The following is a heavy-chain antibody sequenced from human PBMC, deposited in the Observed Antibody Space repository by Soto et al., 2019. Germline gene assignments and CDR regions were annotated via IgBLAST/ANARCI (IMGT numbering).Heavy chain of an antibody. D-gene: IGHD6-13*01. CDR2: ISLNSGSI. V-gene: IGHV3-9*01. J-gene: IGHJ4*02. Sequence: EVQLVESGGGLVQPGRSLRLSCAASGFTFDDYAMHWVRQAPGKGLEWVSGISLNSGSIGYADSVKGRFTIFRDNAKNSLYQQMNSLRAEDTALYYCAKGGPIRAAAGTYDDYWGQGTLVTASS. CDR1: GFTFDDYA. CDR3: AKGGPIRAAAGTYDDY.